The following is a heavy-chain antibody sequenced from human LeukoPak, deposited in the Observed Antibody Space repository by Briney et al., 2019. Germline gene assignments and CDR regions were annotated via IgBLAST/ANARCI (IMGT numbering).Heavy chain of an antibody. Sequence: PGGSLRLSCAASGFSFSSYGMHWVRQAPGKGLEWVAVIWYDGSNKYYADSVKGRFTISRDNSKNTLYLQMNSLRAEDTAVYYCARDLDDSTPPGYWGQGTLVTVSS. J-gene: IGHJ4*02. CDR1: GFSFSSYG. CDR3: ARDLDDSTPPGY. D-gene: IGHD3-22*01. V-gene: IGHV3-33*01. CDR2: IWYDGSNK.